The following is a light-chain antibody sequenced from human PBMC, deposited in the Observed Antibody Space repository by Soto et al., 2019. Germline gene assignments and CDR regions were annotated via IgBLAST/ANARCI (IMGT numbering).Light chain of an antibody. J-gene: IGLJ1*01. CDR2: EVS. Sequence: QSVLTQPASVSGSPGQSITISCTGTSSDVGSYNLVSWDQQHPGKAPKLMIYEVSKRPSGVSNRFSGSKSGNTASLTISGLQAEDEADYYCCSYAGTPYVFGTRTKVTVL. CDR1: SSDVGSYNL. CDR3: CSYAGTPYV. V-gene: IGLV2-23*02.